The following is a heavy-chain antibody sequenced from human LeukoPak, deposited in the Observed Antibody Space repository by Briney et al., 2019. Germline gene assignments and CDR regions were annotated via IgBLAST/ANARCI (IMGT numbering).Heavy chain of an antibody. D-gene: IGHD3-9*01. J-gene: IGHJ4*02. V-gene: IGHV3-30*03. Sequence: GGSLRLSCAASGFTFSSYGMHWVRQAPGKGLEWVAVISYDGSNKYYADSVKGRFTVSRDSSKNTLYLQMNSLRAEDTAVYYCARGGYYNILTGFRSRILGFDYWGQGTLLTVSS. CDR3: ARGGYYNILTGFRSRILGFDY. CDR1: GFTFSSYG. CDR2: ISYDGSNK.